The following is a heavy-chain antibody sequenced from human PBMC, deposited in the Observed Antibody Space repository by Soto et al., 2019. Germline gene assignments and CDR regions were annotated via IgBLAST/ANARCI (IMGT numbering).Heavy chain of an antibody. CDR2: IYYSGST. CDR3: ARFAFGELLYFVY. V-gene: IGHV4-31*03. J-gene: IGHJ4*02. Sequence: SETLSLTCTVSGGSISSGGYYWSWIRQHPGKGLEWIGYIYYSGSTYYNPPLKSRVTISVDTSKNQFSLKLSSVTAADTAVYYCARFAFGELLYFVYWGQGTLVTVSS. CDR1: GGSISSGGYY. D-gene: IGHD3-10*01.